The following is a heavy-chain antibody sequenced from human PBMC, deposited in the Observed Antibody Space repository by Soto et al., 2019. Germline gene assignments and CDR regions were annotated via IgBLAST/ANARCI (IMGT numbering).Heavy chain of an antibody. V-gene: IGHV3-23*01. CDR2: ITATVDRT. D-gene: IGHD3-22*01. CDR3: ATMNGYFEY. Sequence: HPGGSLRLYCADSGCRFRSYSMSCVRQTPGKWLEWVAAITATVDRTYYADSVTGRFTISRDNSKKTHYLQMTSLRAEDTAMYYCATMNGYFEYWGQGTPVTVSS. CDR1: GCRFRSYS. J-gene: IGHJ4*02.